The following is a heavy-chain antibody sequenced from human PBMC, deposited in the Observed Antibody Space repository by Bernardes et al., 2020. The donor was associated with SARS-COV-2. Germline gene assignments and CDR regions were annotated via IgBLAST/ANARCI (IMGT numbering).Heavy chain of an antibody. CDR1: GFIFSSYE. D-gene: IGHD1-26*01. V-gene: IGHV3-48*03. Sequence: WGSLRLSCAASGFIFSSYEMNWVRQAPGKGLEWVSDSSSSVSSIYYADSVEGRFTISRDNAKSSLYLQMNSLRAEDTAVYYCARVRIVGAGGAFDIWGQGTMVTVSS. CDR2: SSSSVSSI. CDR3: ARVRIVGAGGAFDI. J-gene: IGHJ3*02.